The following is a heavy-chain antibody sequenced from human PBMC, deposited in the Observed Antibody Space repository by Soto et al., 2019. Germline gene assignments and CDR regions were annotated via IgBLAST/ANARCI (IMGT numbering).Heavy chain of an antibody. D-gene: IGHD3-22*01. J-gene: IGHJ3*02. CDR2: IFPGDSDT. V-gene: IGHV5-51*01. CDR1: GYNFANYW. Sequence: GESLKISCKGSGYNFANYWIGWVRQMPGKGLEWMGMIFPGDSDTKKSPSLQGQITMSVDKSNSSAYLQWRSLKASDTAMYYCVAGYDTGLDAFDIWGQGTMVTVSS. CDR3: VAGYDTGLDAFDI.